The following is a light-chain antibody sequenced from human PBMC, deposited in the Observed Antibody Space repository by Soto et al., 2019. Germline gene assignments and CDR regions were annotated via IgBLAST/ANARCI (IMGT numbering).Light chain of an antibody. V-gene: IGKV3-15*01. CDR3: QQYNNWPPWT. J-gene: IGKJ1*01. Sequence: EIVMTQSPATLSVSPGERATLSCRASQTVGSNLAWYQQKPGQAPSLLIYGASTRATGIPARFSGSGSGTEFTLTISSLQSEDFAVYYCQQYNNWPPWTFGQGNKVEIK. CDR1: QTVGSN. CDR2: GAS.